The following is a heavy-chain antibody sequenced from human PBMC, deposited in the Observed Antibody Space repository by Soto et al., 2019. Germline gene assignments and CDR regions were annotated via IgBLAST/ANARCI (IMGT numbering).Heavy chain of an antibody. CDR3: ARGYYDILTVPEYYFDY. CDR2: MNPNSGNT. D-gene: IGHD3-9*01. J-gene: IGHJ4*02. Sequence: QVQLVQSGAEVKKPGASVKVSCKASGYTFTSYDINWVRQATGQGLEWMGWMNPNSGNTGYAQKFQGRVTLTRNTSIRTAYMELSSLRSEDTAVYYCARGYYDILTVPEYYFDYWGQGPLVTVSS. CDR1: GYTFTSYD. V-gene: IGHV1-8*01.